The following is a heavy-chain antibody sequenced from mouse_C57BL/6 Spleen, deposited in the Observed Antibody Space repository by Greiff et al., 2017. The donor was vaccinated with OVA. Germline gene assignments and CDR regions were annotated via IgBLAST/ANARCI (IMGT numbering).Heavy chain of an antibody. J-gene: IGHJ1*03. CDR1: GYTFTSYG. V-gene: IGHV1-81*01. D-gene: IGHD1-1*01. Sequence: VQLQQSGAELARPGASVKLSCTASGYTFTSYGISWVKQRTGQGLEWIGEIYPRSGNTYYNEKFKGKGTLTADKSSSTAYMELRSLTSEDSAVYFCARGAITTVVADWYFDVWGTGTTVTVSS. CDR3: ARGAITTVVADWYFDV. CDR2: IYPRSGNT.